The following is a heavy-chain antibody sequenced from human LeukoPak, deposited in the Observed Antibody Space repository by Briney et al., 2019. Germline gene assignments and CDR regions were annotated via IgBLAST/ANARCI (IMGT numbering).Heavy chain of an antibody. D-gene: IGHD3-10*01. J-gene: IGHJ6*02. Sequence: GGSLRLSCAASGFTFSSYAMSWFRQTPGKGLEWVSAISGSGDRTYYAESVKGRFSISRDNSKNTLYLQMHSLRAEDTAVYYCGKRELWHGSGEDAWGQGTTVTVSS. CDR2: ISGSGDRT. CDR3: GKRELWHGSGEDA. V-gene: IGHV3-23*01. CDR1: GFTFSSYA.